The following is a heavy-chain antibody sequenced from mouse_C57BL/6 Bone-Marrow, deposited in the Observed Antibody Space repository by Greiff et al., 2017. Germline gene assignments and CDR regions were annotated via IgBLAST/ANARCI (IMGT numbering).Heavy chain of an antibody. J-gene: IGHJ4*01. CDR2: FHPNIGST. CDR1: GYTFTSYW. CDR3: ARDDYNAMDD. Sequence: QVQLQQPGAELVKPWASVSLSCKASGYTFTSYWLHGVKQRPGQGLDSIGMFHPNIGSTNYNEKFKSKSTLHVDKSSSTAYMQLSSLTSEDSAVYYCARDDYNAMDDWGKGTSVTVSS. V-gene: IGHV1-64*01.